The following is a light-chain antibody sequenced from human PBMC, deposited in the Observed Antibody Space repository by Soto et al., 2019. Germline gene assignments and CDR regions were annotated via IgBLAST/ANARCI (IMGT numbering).Light chain of an antibody. CDR1: SSNIGSNT. J-gene: IGLJ1*01. CDR3: AAWDDSLNGYV. V-gene: IGLV1-44*01. CDR2: SNN. Sequence: QSVLTKPPSASGTPGQRVTISCSGSSSNIGSNTVNWYQQLPGTAPKLLIYSNNQRPSGVPDRFSGSKSGTSASLAISGLQSEDEDDYYCAAWDDSLNGYVFGTGTKLTVL.